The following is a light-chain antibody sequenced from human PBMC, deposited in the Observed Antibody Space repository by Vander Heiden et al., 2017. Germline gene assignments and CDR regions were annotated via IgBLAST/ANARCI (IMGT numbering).Light chain of an antibody. CDR1: QSINSF. V-gene: IGKV3-11*01. CDR3: QQRSNWPLT. Sequence: LLTQSPATLSFSPRDRPTLSCRASQSINSFLAWYQQKPGQAPRFLIYDASNRAIGIPARFSGSGSGTDFTLTISSLEPEDFAVYYCQQRSNWPLTFGGGTKVEI. CDR2: DAS. J-gene: IGKJ4*01.